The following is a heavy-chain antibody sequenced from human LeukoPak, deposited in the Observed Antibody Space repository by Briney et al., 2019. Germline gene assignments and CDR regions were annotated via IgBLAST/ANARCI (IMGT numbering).Heavy chain of an antibody. D-gene: IGHD3-22*01. Sequence: PSETLSLTCTVSGGSISSGGYYWSWIRQPAGKGLEWIGRIYTSGSTNYNPSLKSRVTISVDTSKNQFSLKLSSVTAADTAVYYCARVHYYDSSGYYYGWYFDLWGRGTLVTVSS. CDR2: IYTSGST. CDR1: GGSISSGGYY. V-gene: IGHV4-61*02. CDR3: ARVHYYDSSGYYYGWYFDL. J-gene: IGHJ2*01.